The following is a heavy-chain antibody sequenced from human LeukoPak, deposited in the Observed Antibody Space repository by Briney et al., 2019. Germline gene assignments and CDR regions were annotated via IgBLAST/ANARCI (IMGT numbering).Heavy chain of an antibody. J-gene: IGHJ4*02. Sequence: PSQTLSLTCAVSGGSISSGGYSWSWIRQPPGKGLEWIGYIYHSGSTYYNPSLKSRVTISVDRSKNQFSLKLSSVTAADTAVYYCARAYYYDSSGYYTNRRYYFDYWGQGTLVTVSS. V-gene: IGHV4-30-2*01. CDR2: IYHSGST. D-gene: IGHD3-22*01. CDR3: ARAYYYDSSGYYTNRRYYFDY. CDR1: GGSISSGGYS.